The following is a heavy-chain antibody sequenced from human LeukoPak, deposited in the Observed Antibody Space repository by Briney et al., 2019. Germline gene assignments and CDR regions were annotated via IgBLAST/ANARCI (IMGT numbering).Heavy chain of an antibody. J-gene: IGHJ6*02. CDR1: GFTFSSYG. CDR2: ISYDGSNK. V-gene: IGHV3-30*18. CDR3: AKDHSLYYYYGMDV. Sequence: PGRSLRLSCAASGFTFSSYGMHWVRQAPGKGLEWVAVISYDGSNKYYADSVKGRFTISRDNSKNTLYLQMNSLRAEDTAVYYCAKDHSLYYYYGMDVWGQGTTVTVSS.